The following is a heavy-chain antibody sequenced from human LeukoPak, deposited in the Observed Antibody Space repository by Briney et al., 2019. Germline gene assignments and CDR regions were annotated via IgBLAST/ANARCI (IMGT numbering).Heavy chain of an antibody. Sequence: GGSVSLSCAASGLTFSSFAMMWVPQAPGKGREGVSAISGSGGSTYHADSVRGRFTISRDNSKNTVYLQVNSLRAKDTAVYYCAKEGGAAAVAGLFDYWGQGTLVTVSS. D-gene: IGHD6-19*01. CDR3: AKEGGAAAVAGLFDY. CDR1: GLTFSSFA. V-gene: IGHV3-23*01. CDR2: ISGSGGST. J-gene: IGHJ4*02.